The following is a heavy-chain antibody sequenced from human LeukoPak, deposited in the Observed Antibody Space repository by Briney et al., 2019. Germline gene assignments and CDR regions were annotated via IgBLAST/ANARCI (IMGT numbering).Heavy chain of an antibody. Sequence: PGRSLRLSCAASGFTFSSYGMHWVRQAPGKGLEWVSVIYSGGSTYYADSVKGRFTISRDNAGNSLYLQMNSLRAEDTAVYYCAKDQGILTGPTTAPTYYFDYWGQGTLVTVSS. V-gene: IGHV3-NL1*01. J-gene: IGHJ4*02. CDR2: IYSGGST. CDR1: GFTFSSYG. CDR3: AKDQGILTGPTTAPTYYFDY. D-gene: IGHD3-9*01.